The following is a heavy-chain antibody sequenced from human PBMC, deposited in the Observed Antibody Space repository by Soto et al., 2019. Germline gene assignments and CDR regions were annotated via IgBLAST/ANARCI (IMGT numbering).Heavy chain of an antibody. J-gene: IGHJ5*02. CDR3: ARDVVTAVAGSVNFFVP. CDR1: GFSLRTSG. CDR2: IWYDGTKR. V-gene: IGHV3-33*01. D-gene: IGHD2-21*01. Sequence: GGSLRLSCAASGFSLRTSGMHWLRRAPGKGLEWVGFIWYDGTKRFYANSVKGRSTISKDNSNNILYLQMSGLRAEDTAVYYCARDVVTAVAGSVNFFVPWCQGTLVTVSS.